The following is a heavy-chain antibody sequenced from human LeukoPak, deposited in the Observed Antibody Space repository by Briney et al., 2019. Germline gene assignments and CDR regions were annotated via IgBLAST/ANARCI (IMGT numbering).Heavy chain of an antibody. V-gene: IGHV3-48*04. J-gene: IGHJ3*02. CDR1: GFTFSSYS. D-gene: IGHD3-10*01. CDR2: ISSSSSPI. CDR3: ARDYGSGSYPDAFDI. Sequence: GGSLRLSCAASGFTFSSYSMNWVRQAPGKGLEWVSYISSSSSPIFYADSVKGRFTISRDNAKNSLYLQMNSLRAEDTAVYYCARDYGSGSYPDAFDIWGLGTMVTVSS.